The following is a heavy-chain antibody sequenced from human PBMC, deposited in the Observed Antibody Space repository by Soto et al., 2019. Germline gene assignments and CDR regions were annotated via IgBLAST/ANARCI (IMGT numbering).Heavy chain of an antibody. CDR3: ARGLSVTLFDN. J-gene: IGHJ4*02. Sequence: QVQLQESGPGLVKPSQTLSLTCTVSGGSISTGGYYWTWIRQHPGKGLEWIGYIYYSGNTYYNPSLKSRVTISVDTSKNQFSLKLSSVTAEDTAVYYCARGLSVTLFDNWGQGTLVTVSS. CDR1: GGSISTGGYY. D-gene: IGHD4-17*01. V-gene: IGHV4-31*03. CDR2: IYYSGNT.